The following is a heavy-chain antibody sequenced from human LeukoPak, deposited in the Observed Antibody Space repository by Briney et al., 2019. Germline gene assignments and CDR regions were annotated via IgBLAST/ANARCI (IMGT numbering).Heavy chain of an antibody. Sequence: GGSLRLSCVASGFTISTYSMNWVRQAPGKGLEWVSSITSSSNYRNSAGSVKGRFTISRDNAKNSLYLQMNGLRAEDTAVYYCARDPRYYYDAGDYVAEYYYDYWGQGALVTVSS. J-gene: IGHJ4*02. CDR3: ARDPRYYYDAGDYVAEYYYDY. CDR1: GFTISTYS. CDR2: ITSSSNYR. V-gene: IGHV3-21*04. D-gene: IGHD3-22*01.